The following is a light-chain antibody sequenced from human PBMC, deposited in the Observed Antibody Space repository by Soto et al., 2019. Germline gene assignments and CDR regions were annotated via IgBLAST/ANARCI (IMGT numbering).Light chain of an antibody. V-gene: IGKV3-11*01. CDR3: QQRSNWPPIT. Sequence: IVLTQSPGTLSLSPVERATLSCRASQRVISTYLAWYQQKPGQAPRLLIYDASNRATGIPARFSGSGSGTDFTLTISSLEPEDFAVYYCQQRSNWPPITFGQGTRLEIK. J-gene: IGKJ5*01. CDR1: QRVISTY. CDR2: DAS.